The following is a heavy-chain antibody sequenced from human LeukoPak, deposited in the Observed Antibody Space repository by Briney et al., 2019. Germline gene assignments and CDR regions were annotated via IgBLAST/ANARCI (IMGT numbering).Heavy chain of an antibody. CDR1: GGSISSGGYY. J-gene: IGHJ4*02. CDR3: ARLPSSGYYYLDY. V-gene: IGHV4-31*03. Sequence: SETLSLTCTVSGGSISSGGYYWSWLRQHPGKGLEWIGYIYYSGSTYYNPSLKSRVTISVDTSKNQFSLKLSSVTAADTAVYYCARLPSSGYYYLDYWGQGTLVTVSS. D-gene: IGHD3-3*01. CDR2: IYYSGST.